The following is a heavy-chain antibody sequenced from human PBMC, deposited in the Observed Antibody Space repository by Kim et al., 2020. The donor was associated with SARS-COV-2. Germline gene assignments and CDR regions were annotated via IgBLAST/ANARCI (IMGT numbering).Heavy chain of an antibody. Sequence: TTDYAAPVKGRSTISRDDTRYTLYLQMNSQTTEDTAVYYCTTDIRITIKYWGQGTLVTVSS. J-gene: IGHJ4*02. CDR3: TTDIRITIKY. D-gene: IGHD3-3*01. CDR2: TT. V-gene: IGHV3-15*01.